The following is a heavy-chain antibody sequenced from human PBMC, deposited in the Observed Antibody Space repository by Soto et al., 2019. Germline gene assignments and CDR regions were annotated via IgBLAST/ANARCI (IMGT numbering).Heavy chain of an antibody. D-gene: IGHD1-1*01. V-gene: IGHV4-39*01. CDR3: ASHLKRSNLYYFDY. Sequence: PSETLSLTCTVSGGSISSSSYYWGWIRQPPGKGLEWIGSIYYSGSTYYNPSLKSRVTISVDASKNQFSLKLSSVTAADTAVYYCASHLKRSNLYYFDYWGQGTLVTVSS. J-gene: IGHJ4*02. CDR1: GGSISSSSYY. CDR2: IYYSGST.